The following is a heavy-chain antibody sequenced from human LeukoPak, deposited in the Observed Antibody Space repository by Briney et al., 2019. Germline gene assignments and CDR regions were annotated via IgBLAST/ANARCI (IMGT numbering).Heavy chain of an antibody. CDR2: IKPDGSEK. CDR3: ASGYSSSWATFDY. CDR1: GFTFSTYW. D-gene: IGHD6-13*01. V-gene: IGHV3-7*01. Sequence: GGSLRLSCAASGFTFSTYWMTWVRQAPGKGLEWVANIKPDGSEKYYVDSVKGRFTISRDNAKNSLYLQMNSLRAEDTAVYYCASGYSSSWATFDYWGQGTLVTVSS. J-gene: IGHJ4*02.